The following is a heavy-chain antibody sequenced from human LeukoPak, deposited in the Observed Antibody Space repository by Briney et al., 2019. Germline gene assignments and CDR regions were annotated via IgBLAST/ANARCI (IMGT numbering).Heavy chain of an antibody. Sequence: ASVKVSCKASGGTFSSYAISWVRQAPGQGLEWMGGIIPIFGTANYAQKFQGRVTITADKSTSTAYMELRSLRSDDTAVYYCARGGYKQNWFDPWGQGTLVTVSS. CDR1: GGTFSSYA. V-gene: IGHV1-69*06. CDR3: ARGGYKQNWFDP. CDR2: IIPIFGTA. D-gene: IGHD1-14*01. J-gene: IGHJ5*02.